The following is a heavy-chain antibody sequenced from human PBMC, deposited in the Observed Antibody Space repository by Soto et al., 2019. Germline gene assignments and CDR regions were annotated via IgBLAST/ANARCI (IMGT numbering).Heavy chain of an antibody. CDR3: AKDLTVGGGYSYGFDY. CDR1: GDSISSYY. D-gene: IGHD5-18*01. V-gene: IGHV4-59*01. J-gene: IGHJ4*02. Sequence: QVQLQESGPGLVKPSETLSLTCSVSGDSISSYYWSWIRQPPGKGLEWIGYIYYSGSTNYNPSLKSRVTISIDTSKNQFSLKLSSVTAADTAVYYCAKDLTVGGGYSYGFDYWGQGTLVTVSS. CDR2: IYYSGST.